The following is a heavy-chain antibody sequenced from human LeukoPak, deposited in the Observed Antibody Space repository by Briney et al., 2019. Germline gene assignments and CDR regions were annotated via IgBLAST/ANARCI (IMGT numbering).Heavy chain of an antibody. CDR2: ISAYNGNT. J-gene: IGHJ6*03. CDR1: GYTFTSYG. Sequence: ASVKVSCKASGYTFTSYGISWVRQAPGQGLEWMGWISAYNGNTNYAQKLQGRVTMTTDTSTSTAYMELRSLRSDDTAVYYCAREGYWGWYDWRRPDYYYYNMDVWGKGTTVTVSS. V-gene: IGHV1-18*01. D-gene: IGHD1-1*01. CDR3: AREGYWGWYDWRRPDYYYYNMDV.